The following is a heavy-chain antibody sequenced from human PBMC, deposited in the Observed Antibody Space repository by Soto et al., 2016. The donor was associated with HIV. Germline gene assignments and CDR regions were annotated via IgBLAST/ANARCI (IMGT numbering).Heavy chain of an antibody. CDR2: IYSGGNT. V-gene: IGHV3-66*01. D-gene: IGHD3-22*01. CDR1: GLSVSSNY. Sequence: EVQLVESGGGLVKTGGSLRLSCAASGLSVSSNYMSWVRQPPGKGLEWVSVIYSGGNTYYADSVKGRFTISRDSSKNTLYLQMNSLRAEDTAVYYCTSNYYSDWGQGTLVTVSS. J-gene: IGHJ4*02. CDR3: TSNYYSD.